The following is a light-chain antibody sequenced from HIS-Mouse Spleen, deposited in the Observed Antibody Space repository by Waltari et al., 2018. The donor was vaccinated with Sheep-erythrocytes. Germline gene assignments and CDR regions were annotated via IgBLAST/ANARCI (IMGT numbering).Light chain of an antibody. J-gene: IGLJ1*01. Sequence: QSALTQPASVSGSPGQSITISCTGTSSDVGSYNLVSWSQQHPGKAPKPMIYEGSKRPSGVSNRFAGSKSGNTASLTISGLQAEDEADYYCCSYAGSYNHVFATGTKVTVL. CDR2: EGS. CDR3: CSYAGSYNHV. V-gene: IGLV2-14*02. CDR1: SSDVGSYNL.